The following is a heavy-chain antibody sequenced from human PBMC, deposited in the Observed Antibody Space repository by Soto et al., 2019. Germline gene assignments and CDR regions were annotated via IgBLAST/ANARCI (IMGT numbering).Heavy chain of an antibody. V-gene: IGHV3-53*01. CDR3: ARVGTVHSYYFDY. CDR2: LFSGGST. D-gene: IGHD1-7*01. J-gene: IGHJ4*02. Sequence: QTGGSLRLSCAASGFTVSSNYMSWVRQAPGKGLGWVSVLFSGGSTYYADSVKGRFTISRDNSKNTLYLQMNSLRVEDTAIYYCARVGTVHSYYFDYWGQGTMVTVYS. CDR1: GFTVSSNY.